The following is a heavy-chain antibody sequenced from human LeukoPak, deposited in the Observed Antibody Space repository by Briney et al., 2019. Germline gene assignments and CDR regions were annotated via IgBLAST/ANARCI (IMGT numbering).Heavy chain of an antibody. Sequence: GASVNVSCKASGYTFTSYGISWVRQAPGQGLEWMGWISAYNGNTNYAQKLQGRVTMTTDTSTSTAYMELRSLRSDGTAVYYCARDRTYCSSTSCSDAFDIWGQGTMVTVSS. D-gene: IGHD2-2*01. CDR1: GYTFTSYG. J-gene: IGHJ3*02. CDR3: ARDRTYCSSTSCSDAFDI. V-gene: IGHV1-18*01. CDR2: ISAYNGNT.